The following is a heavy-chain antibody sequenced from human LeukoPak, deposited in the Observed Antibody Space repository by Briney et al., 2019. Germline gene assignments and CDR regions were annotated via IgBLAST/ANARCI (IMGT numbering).Heavy chain of an antibody. Sequence: SETLSLTCTVSGGSISSYYWSWIRQPPGKGLEWIGYIYYSGSTNYNPSLKSRVTISVDTSKNQFSLKLSSVTAADTAVYYCARRRYSSSWYKIDYFDYWGQGTLVTVSS. CDR1: GGSISSYY. J-gene: IGHJ4*02. V-gene: IGHV4-59*08. CDR3: ARRRYSSSWYKIDYFDY. CDR2: IYYSGST. D-gene: IGHD6-13*01.